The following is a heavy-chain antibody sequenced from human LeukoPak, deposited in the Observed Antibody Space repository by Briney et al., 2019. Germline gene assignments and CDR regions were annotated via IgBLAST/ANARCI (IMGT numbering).Heavy chain of an antibody. Sequence: GGSLRLSCTASGFTFGDYAMTWVRQAPGKGLEWVGFVRSKVYGGTPEYAASVKGRFTISRDDSKGIAYLQMNSLKTEDTAVYYCTRDQTPYYWGQGTLVTVSS. CDR1: GFTFGDYA. CDR2: VRSKVYGGTP. V-gene: IGHV3-49*04. J-gene: IGHJ4*02. CDR3: TRDQTPYY.